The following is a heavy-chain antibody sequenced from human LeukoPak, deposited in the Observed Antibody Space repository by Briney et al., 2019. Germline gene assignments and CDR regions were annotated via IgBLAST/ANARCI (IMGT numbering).Heavy chain of an antibody. D-gene: IGHD1-26*01. J-gene: IGHJ4*02. Sequence: GGSLRLACAASGFRFSSYAMSWVRQAPGKGLEWVSAISGSGVSTYYADSVRGRFTISRDDSKNTLYLQMSSLRNEDTAVYFCARIVGHTRSEFWGQGTLVTVSS. CDR1: GFRFSSYA. CDR3: ARIVGHTRSEF. CDR2: ISGSGVST. V-gene: IGHV3-23*01.